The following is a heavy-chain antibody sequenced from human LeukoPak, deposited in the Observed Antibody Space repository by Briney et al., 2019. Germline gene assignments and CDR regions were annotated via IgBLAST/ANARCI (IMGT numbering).Heavy chain of an antibody. CDR1: GYTFTSYA. Sequence: AASVNVSCKASGYTFTSYAVDWVSQAHGERIEWMGWINPGNGDTKYTRTLQGRVTITRDTSASTAYVELSNPRPEYTAVYYCASLPYISRASGYWGQGTLVTVSS. CDR3: ASLPYISRASGY. CDR2: INPGNGDT. D-gene: IGHD6-13*01. J-gene: IGHJ4*02. V-gene: IGHV1-3*01.